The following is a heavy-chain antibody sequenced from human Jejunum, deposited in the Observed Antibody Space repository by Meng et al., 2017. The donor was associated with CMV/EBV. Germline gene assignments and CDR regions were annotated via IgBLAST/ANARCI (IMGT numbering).Heavy chain of an antibody. V-gene: IGHV6-1*01. CDR3: VTRSKFNLVWSFDI. CDR2: TYYRSKWYN. CDR1: VSRKDVT. Sequence: VSRKDVTWDWIRQSPSGGLEWLGRTYYRSKWYNDYAQSVKGRISVTPDTSKNQFSLELNSVSPADAAVYYCVTRSKFNLVWSFDIWGQGTTVTVSS. D-gene: IGHD6-6*01. J-gene: IGHJ3*02.